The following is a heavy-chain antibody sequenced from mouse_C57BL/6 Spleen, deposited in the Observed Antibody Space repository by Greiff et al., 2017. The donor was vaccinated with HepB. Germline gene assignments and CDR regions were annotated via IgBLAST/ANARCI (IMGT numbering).Heavy chain of an antibody. D-gene: IGHD1-1*01. CDR2: IYPRSGNT. J-gene: IGHJ2*01. V-gene: IGHV1-81*01. CDR1: GYTFTSYG. CDR3: AQAPFITTVVAPFDY. Sequence: LVESGAELARPGASVKLSCKASGYTFTSYGISWVKQRTGQGLEWIGEIYPRSGNTYYNEKFKGKATLTADKSSSTAYMELRSLTSEDSAVYFCAQAPFITTVVAPFDYWGQGTTLTVSS.